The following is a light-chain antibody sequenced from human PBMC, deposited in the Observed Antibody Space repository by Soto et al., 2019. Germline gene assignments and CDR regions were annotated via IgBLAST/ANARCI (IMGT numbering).Light chain of an antibody. CDR1: QSVSSY. V-gene: IGKV3-11*01. J-gene: IGKJ5*01. Sequence: EIVLTHSPATLSLSPGDRATLSCRASQSVSSYLAWYQQKPGQAPRLLIYDASNRATGIPARFSGSGSGTDFTLTITSLDPEDFAVYYCQQRSNWPPITFVQGTRLEIK. CDR2: DAS. CDR3: QQRSNWPPIT.